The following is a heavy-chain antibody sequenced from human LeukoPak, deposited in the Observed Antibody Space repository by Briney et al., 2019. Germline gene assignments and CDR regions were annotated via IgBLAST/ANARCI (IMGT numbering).Heavy chain of an antibody. J-gene: IGHJ4*02. D-gene: IGHD1-1*01. CDR1: GFTFNNYA. CDR3: AKTGKGLER. Sequence: GGSLRLSCAASGFTFNNYALAWVRQTPEKGLECVSAISGDGVSPYYVDSVRGRFTISRDNSKNTLYLQMNSLRAEDTAVYYCAKTGKGLERWGQGTLVTVSS. V-gene: IGHV3-23*01. CDR2: ISGDGVSP.